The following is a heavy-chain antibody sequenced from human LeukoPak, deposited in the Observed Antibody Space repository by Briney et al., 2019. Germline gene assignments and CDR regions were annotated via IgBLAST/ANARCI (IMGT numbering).Heavy chain of an antibody. J-gene: IGHJ4*02. Sequence: GGSLRLSCAASGFSFSSYAMSWVRQAPGKGLEWVSGIGASGDSTYYIDSVKGRFTISRDNSKNTLYLQMNSLRPEDTAVYYCAKDLQGPVPDYFDCWGQGNLVTVSS. CDR1: GFSFSSYA. CDR2: IGASGDST. D-gene: IGHD6-19*01. CDR3: AKDLQGPVPDYFDC. V-gene: IGHV3-23*01.